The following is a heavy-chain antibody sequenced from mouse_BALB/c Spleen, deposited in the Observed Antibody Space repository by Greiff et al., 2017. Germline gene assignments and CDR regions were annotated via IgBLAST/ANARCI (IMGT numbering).Heavy chain of an antibody. D-gene: IGHD1-1*01. J-gene: IGHJ2*01. V-gene: IGHV1-63*02. CDR2: IYPGGGYT. CDR3: ARDYGSPYYFDY. CDR1: GYTFTNYW. Sequence: QVQLQQSGAELVRPGTSVKISCKASGYTFTNYWPGWVKQRPGHGLEWIGDIYPGGGYTNYNEKFKGKATLTADTSSSTAYMQLSSLTSEDSAVYFCARDYGSPYYFDYWGQGTTLTVSS.